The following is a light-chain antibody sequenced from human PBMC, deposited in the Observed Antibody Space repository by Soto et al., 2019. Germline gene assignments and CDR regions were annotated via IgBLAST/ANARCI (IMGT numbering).Light chain of an antibody. Sequence: IQMTQSPSSLSASVGDRVTITCRASQSIELYLNWDREKPGKAPDLLIYATSSLHNGVPSRFSGTGSGTDFTLTISSLQSEDFATYYCQQGYTSPHLTLGGGTKVDIK. CDR1: QSIELY. CDR2: ATS. V-gene: IGKV1-39*01. CDR3: QQGYTSPHLT. J-gene: IGKJ4*01.